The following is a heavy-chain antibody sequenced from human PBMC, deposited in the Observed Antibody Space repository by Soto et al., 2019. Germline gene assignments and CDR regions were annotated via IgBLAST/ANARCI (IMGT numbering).Heavy chain of an antibody. D-gene: IGHD6-13*01. V-gene: IGHV4-34*01. J-gene: IGHJ6*02. CDR2: INHSGST. CDR3: ARVKAGYSSSWSYYYYYGMDV. CDR1: GGSFSGYY. Sequence: QVQLQQWGAGLLKPSETLSLTCAVYGGSFSGYYWSWIRQPPGKGLEWIGEINHSGSTNYNPSLQSRVTISVDTSKNQFSLKLSSVTAADTAVYYCARVKAGYSSSWSYYYYYGMDVWGQGTTVTVSS.